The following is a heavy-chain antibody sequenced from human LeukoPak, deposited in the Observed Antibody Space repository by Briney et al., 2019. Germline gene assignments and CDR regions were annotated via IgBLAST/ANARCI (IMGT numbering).Heavy chain of an antibody. Sequence: GSLRLSCAASGFIFNKYWMTWVRQAPGKGLEWVANIKQDGSEKYYVDSVEGRLTISRDNAKNSLYLQMNSLRAEDTAVYYCAREPRVGTAYYYYYMDVWGKGTTVTVSS. CDR3: AREPRVGTAYYYYYMDV. CDR1: GFIFNKYW. D-gene: IGHD2-21*02. CDR2: IKQDGSEK. J-gene: IGHJ6*03. V-gene: IGHV3-7*01.